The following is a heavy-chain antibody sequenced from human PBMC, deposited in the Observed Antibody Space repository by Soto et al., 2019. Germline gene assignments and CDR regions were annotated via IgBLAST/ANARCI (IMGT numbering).Heavy chain of an antibody. CDR3: ARRVAARPSYFDY. CDR1: GGSISSSSYY. CDR2: IYYSGST. J-gene: IGHJ4*02. Sequence: PSETLSLTCTVSGGSISSSSYYWGWIRQPPGKGLEWIGSIYYSGSTYYNPSLKSRVTISVDTSKNHFSLKLSSVTAADTAVYYCARRVAARPSYFDYWGQGTLVTVSS. D-gene: IGHD6-6*01. V-gene: IGHV4-39*02.